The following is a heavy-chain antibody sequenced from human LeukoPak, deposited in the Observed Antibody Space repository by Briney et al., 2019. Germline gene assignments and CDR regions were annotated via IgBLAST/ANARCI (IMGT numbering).Heavy chain of an antibody. CDR3: ARGDSSSWSFKI. CDR1: GGSLSSSDHY. D-gene: IGHD6-13*01. V-gene: IGHV4-30-4*01. Sequence: PSETLSLTCTVSGGSLSSSDHYWGWIRQPPGKGLEWIAYIYYSGTTYYNPSHLSRVSISVDTSKSQFSLKLSSVTAADTAVYYCARGDSSSWSFKIWGQGTLVTVSS. J-gene: IGHJ4*02. CDR2: IYYSGTT.